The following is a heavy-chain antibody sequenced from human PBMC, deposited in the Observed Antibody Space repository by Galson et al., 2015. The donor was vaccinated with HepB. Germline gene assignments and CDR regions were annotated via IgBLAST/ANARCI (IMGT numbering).Heavy chain of an antibody. J-gene: IGHJ5*02. CDR2: INPNSGGT. D-gene: IGHD6-13*01. Sequence: SVKVSCKASGYTFTGYYMHWVRQAPGQGLEWMGWINPNSGGTNYAQKFQGWVTMTRDTSISTAYMELSRLRSDDTAVYYCARRIAAAPHSPFDPWGQGTLVTVSS. CDR3: ARRIAAAPHSPFDP. CDR1: GYTFTGYY. V-gene: IGHV1-2*04.